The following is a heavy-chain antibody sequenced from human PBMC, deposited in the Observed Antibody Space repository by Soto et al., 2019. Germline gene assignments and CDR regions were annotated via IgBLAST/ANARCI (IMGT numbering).Heavy chain of an antibody. J-gene: IGHJ4*02. CDR2: IHYGGPT. V-gene: IGHV4-59*08. D-gene: IGHD6-19*01. CDR1: GGSISHSY. CDR3: ARLHNSSDWTDFDF. Sequence: QEQLQESGPGLVMPSETLSLTCTVSGGSISHSYWSWLRLSPGKGLEWIGYIHYGGPTTYNPSLKSRVTTSLGTAKKHFYLTLRSVTAAATAVYFCARLHNSSDWTDFDFWGQGTRVTVSS.